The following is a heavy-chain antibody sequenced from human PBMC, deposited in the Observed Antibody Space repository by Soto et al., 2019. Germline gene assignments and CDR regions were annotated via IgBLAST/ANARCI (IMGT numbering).Heavy chain of an antibody. CDR3: ARDPIYGSGTTDY. J-gene: IGHJ4*02. D-gene: IGHD3-10*01. V-gene: IGHV3-33*01. CDR1: GFTFSSHG. CDR2: IWYDGSNK. Sequence: QVQLVESGGGVVQPGRSLRLSCAASGFTFSSHGMHWVRQAPGKGLEWVAVIWYDGSNKYYADSVKGRFTISRDNSKNTLYLQMNSLRAEDTAVSYCARDPIYGSGTTDYWGQGTLVTVSS.